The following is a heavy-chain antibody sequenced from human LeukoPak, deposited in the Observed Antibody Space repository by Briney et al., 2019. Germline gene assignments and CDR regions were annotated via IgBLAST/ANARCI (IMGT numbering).Heavy chain of an antibody. V-gene: IGHV1-18*01. D-gene: IGHD6-13*01. Sequence: ASVKVSCKASGYTFTNYAITWVRQAPGQGLEWMGWISAYDGSTNYAQKFQGRVTMTTDPSTSTAYMELRSLRSDDTAVYHCAREAGSGSWYPFDYWGQGTLVTVSS. CDR1: GYTFTNYA. CDR3: AREAGSGSWYPFDY. CDR2: ISAYDGST. J-gene: IGHJ4*02.